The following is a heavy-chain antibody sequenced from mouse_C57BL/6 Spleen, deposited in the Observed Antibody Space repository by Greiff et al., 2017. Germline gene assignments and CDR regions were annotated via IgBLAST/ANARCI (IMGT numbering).Heavy chain of an antibody. Sequence: VQLVESGAELVKPGASVKLSCKASGYTFTEYTIHWVKQRSGQGLEWIGWFYPGSGSIKYNEKFKDKATLTADKSSSTVYMELSRLTSEDSAVYFCARHEDYYGSSYYAMDYWGQGTSVTVSS. D-gene: IGHD1-1*01. J-gene: IGHJ4*01. CDR3: ARHEDYYGSSYYAMDY. CDR2: FYPGSGSI. CDR1: GYTFTEYT. V-gene: IGHV1-62-2*01.